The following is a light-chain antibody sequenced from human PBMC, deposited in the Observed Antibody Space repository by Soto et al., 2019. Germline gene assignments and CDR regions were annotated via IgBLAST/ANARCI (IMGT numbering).Light chain of an antibody. V-gene: IGLV2-14*01. CDR1: SSDVGGYNY. CDR3: RSYTSSSIDV. Sequence: QSVLTQPASVSGSPGQSITISCTGTSSDVGGYNYVSWYQQHPGKGPKLMIYEVSNRPSGVSNRFSGSKSGTTASLTISGLQAADEADYYCRSYTSSSIDVFGTGTKATVL. J-gene: IGLJ1*01. CDR2: EVS.